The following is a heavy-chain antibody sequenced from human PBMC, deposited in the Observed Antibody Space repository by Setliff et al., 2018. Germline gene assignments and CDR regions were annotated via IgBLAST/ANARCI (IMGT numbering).Heavy chain of an antibody. Sequence: SVKVSCKASGDTFSTYALSWVRQAPGQGLEWMGGIIPLLETVKYAQKFQGRVTLTTDTSTGTAYMELSSLTFDDTAVYFCSRLVRYCTATSCQRLSGGEFWGQGTLVTVSS. CDR3: SRLVRYCTATSCQRLSGGEF. CDR1: GDTFSTYA. J-gene: IGHJ4*02. CDR2: IIPLLETV. V-gene: IGHV1-69*05. D-gene: IGHD2-2*01.